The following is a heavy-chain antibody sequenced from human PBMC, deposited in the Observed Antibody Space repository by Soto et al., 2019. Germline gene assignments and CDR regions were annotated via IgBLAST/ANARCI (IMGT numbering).Heavy chain of an antibody. J-gene: IGHJ5*02. Sequence: GGSLRLSCTASGFTFGDYSMSWFRQAPGKGPEWVGFIRSRAYGGTTEYAASVKGRFTISRDDSKSIAYLQMNSLKTEDTAVYYCTRDPIGYSYGPLDWFDPWGQGTLVTVSS. CDR3: TRDPIGYSYGPLDWFDP. CDR2: IRSRAYGGTT. CDR1: GFTFGDYS. D-gene: IGHD5-18*01. V-gene: IGHV3-49*03.